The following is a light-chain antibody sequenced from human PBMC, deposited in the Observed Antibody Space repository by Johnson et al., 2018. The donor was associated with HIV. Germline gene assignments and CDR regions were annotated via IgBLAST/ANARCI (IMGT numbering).Light chain of an antibody. Sequence: QSVLTQPPSVSAAPGQKVTISCSGSSSNIGNNYVSWYQQLPGTAPKLLIYDNNKRPSGIPDRLSGAKSGTSATLGITGLQTGDEADYYFGTWDSSLIAYVFGTGTKFTVL. CDR3: GTWDSSLIAYV. J-gene: IGLJ1*01. V-gene: IGLV1-51*01. CDR2: DNN. CDR1: SSNIGNNY.